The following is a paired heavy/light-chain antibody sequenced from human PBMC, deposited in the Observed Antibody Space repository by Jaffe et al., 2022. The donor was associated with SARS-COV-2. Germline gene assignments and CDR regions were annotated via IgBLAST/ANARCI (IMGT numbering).Heavy chain of an antibody. CDR1: GGSISSSSYY. V-gene: IGHV4-39*01. CDR3: ARVVIVVVVAAVEGIDAFDI. CDR2: IYYSGST. J-gene: IGHJ3*02. D-gene: IGHD2-15*01. Sequence: QLQLQESGPGLVKPSETLSLTCTVSGGSISSSSYYWGWIRQPPGKGLEWIGSIYYSGSTYYNPSLKSRVTISVDTSKNQFSLKLSSVTAADTAVYYCARVVIVVVVAAVEGIDAFDIWGQGTMVTVSS.
Light chain of an antibody. Sequence: EIVMTQSPATLSVSPGERATLSCRASQSVSSNLAWYQQKPGQAPRLLIYGASTRATGIPARFSGSGSGTEFTLTISSLQSEDFAVYYCQQYNNWPLTFGPGTKVDIK. CDR3: QQYNNWPLT. V-gene: IGKV3-15*01. CDR2: GAS. J-gene: IGKJ3*01. CDR1: QSVSSN.